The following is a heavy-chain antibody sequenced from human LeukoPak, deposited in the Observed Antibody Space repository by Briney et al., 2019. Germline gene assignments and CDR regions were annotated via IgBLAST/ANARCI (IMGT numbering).Heavy chain of an antibody. CDR1: GFTFSSQA. V-gene: IGHV3-23*01. CDR2: ISGTDHST. J-gene: IGHJ4*02. D-gene: IGHD3-22*01. CDR3: ARFSYDSGDYYDGAPLEY. Sequence: PGGSLRLSCAASGFTFSSQAMSWVRQAPGRGLEWVSFISGTDHSTDYADSVKGRFTIFRDNSKNTLYLQMISLRPEDTAVYYCARFSYDSGDYYDGAPLEYWGQGTLVTVFS.